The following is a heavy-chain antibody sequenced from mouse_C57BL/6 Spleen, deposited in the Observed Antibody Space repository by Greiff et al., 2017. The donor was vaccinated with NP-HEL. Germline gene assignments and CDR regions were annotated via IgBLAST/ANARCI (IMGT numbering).Heavy chain of an antibody. CDR3: ARSSSYLYFDV. CDR2: INPNNGGT. J-gene: IGHJ1*03. D-gene: IGHD1-1*01. V-gene: IGHV1-26*01. CDR1: GYTFTDYY. Sequence: EVQLQQSGPELVKPGASVKISCKASGYTFTDYYMNWVKQSHGKSLEWIGDINPNNGGTSYNQKFKGKATLTVDKSSSTAYMELRSLTSEDSAVDYCARSSSYLYFDVWGTGTTVTVSS.